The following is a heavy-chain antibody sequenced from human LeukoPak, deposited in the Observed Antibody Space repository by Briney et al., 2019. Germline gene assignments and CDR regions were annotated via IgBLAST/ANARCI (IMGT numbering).Heavy chain of an antibody. D-gene: IGHD3-10*01. V-gene: IGHV4-61*01. CDR3: ASYYYGSGSYAHNWFDP. J-gene: IGHJ5*02. CDR1: GGSVSSGSYY. Sequence: SETLSLTCTVSGGSVSSGSYYWSWIRQPPGKGLGWIGYIYYSGSTNYNPSLKSRVTISVDTSKNQFSLKLSSVTAADTAVYYCASYYYGSGSYAHNWFDPWGQGTLVTVSS. CDR2: IYYSGST.